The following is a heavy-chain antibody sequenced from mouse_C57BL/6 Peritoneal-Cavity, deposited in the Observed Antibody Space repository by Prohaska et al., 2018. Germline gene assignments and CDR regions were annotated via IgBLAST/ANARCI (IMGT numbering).Heavy chain of an antibody. J-gene: IGHJ1*03. CDR2: INPNNGGT. Sequence: HGKSLEWIGDINPNNGGTSYNQKFKGKATLTEDKSSSTAYMELRSLTSEDSAVYYCARPEDYYGSSYWYFDVWGTGTTVTVSS. D-gene: IGHD1-1*01. V-gene: IGHV1-26*01. CDR3: ARPEDYYGSSYWYFDV.